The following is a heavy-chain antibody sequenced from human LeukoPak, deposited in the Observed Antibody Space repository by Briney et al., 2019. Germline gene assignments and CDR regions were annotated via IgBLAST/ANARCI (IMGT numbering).Heavy chain of an antibody. CDR2: IIPIFGTA. V-gene: IGHV1-69*06. CDR1: GGTFSSYA. CDR3: ARMGGSEPPNDAFDI. J-gene: IGHJ3*02. Sequence: SVKVSCKASGGTFSSYAISWVRQAPGQGLEWMGGIIPIFGTANYAQKFQGRVTITADKSTSTAYMELSSLRSEDTAVYYCARMGGSEPPNDAFDIWGQGTMVTVSS. D-gene: IGHD2-15*01.